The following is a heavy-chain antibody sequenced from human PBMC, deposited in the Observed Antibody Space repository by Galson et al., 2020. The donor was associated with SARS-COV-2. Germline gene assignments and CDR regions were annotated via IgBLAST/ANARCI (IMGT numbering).Heavy chain of an antibody. V-gene: IGHV1-2*02. D-gene: IGHD4-17*01. CDR3: ARGYGDYEDYYYYYYGMDV. Sequence: ASVKVSCKASGYTFTGYYMHWVRQAPGQGLEWMGWINPNSGGTNYAQKFQGTVTMTRDTSISTAYMELSRLRSDDTAVYYCARGYGDYEDYYYYYYGMDVWGQGTTVTVSS. CDR1: GYTFTGYY. J-gene: IGHJ6*02. CDR2: INPNSGGT.